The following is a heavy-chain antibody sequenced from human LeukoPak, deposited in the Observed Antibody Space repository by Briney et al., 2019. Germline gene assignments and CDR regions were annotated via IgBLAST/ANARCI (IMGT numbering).Heavy chain of an antibody. CDR3: ARFTYYYDSSGYKAFDY. V-gene: IGHV4-4*07. D-gene: IGHD3-22*01. CDR1: GGSISAYY. CDR2: IDTSGST. J-gene: IGHJ4*02. Sequence: PSETLSLTCAVSGGSISAYYWNWIRQPAGKGLEWIGRIDTSGSTKYNPSLKSRVTMSLDTSKNQFSLKLSSVTAADTAVYYCARFTYYYDSSGYKAFDYWGQGTLVTVSS.